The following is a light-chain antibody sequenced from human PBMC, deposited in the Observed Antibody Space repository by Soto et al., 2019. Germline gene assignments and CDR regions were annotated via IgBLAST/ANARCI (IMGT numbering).Light chain of an antibody. CDR1: SSDVGAYNY. Sequence: QSALTQPHSVSGSPGQSVTISCTGTSSDVGAYNYVSWYQQHPGKAPKMMIYDVTKRPSGVPDRFSGSKSGNTASLTISGLRAEDEADYYCCSYAGRYTLILGGGTKVTVL. CDR3: CSYAGRYTLI. V-gene: IGLV2-11*01. CDR2: DVT. J-gene: IGLJ2*01.